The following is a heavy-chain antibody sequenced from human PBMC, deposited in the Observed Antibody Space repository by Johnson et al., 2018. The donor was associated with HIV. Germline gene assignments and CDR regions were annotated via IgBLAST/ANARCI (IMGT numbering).Heavy chain of an antibody. D-gene: IGHD2-2*01. J-gene: IGHJ3*02. Sequence: EMQLVESGGGLVQPGGSLRLSCAASGFTFSSYWMSWVRQAPGKGLEWVANIKQDGTEKYYVGSVKGRFTISRDNSKNTLYLQMNSLRAEDTAVYYCAKARGGYCSSTSCFAFDIWGQGTMVTVSS. CDR1: GFTFSSYW. CDR2: IKQDGTEK. CDR3: AKARGGYCSSTSCFAFDI. V-gene: IGHV3-7*01.